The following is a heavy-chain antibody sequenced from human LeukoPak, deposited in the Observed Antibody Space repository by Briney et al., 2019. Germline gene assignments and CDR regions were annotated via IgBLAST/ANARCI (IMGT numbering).Heavy chain of an antibody. CDR1: GYTFTGYY. J-gene: IGHJ4*02. D-gene: IGHD5-18*01. CDR2: INPNSGGT. V-gene: IGHV1-2*02. CDR3: ARSGYSYGYSDY. Sequence: ASVTVSCKASGYTFTGYYMHWVRQAPGQGLEWMGWINPNSGGTNYAQKFQGRVTMTRDTSISTAYMELSRLRSDDTAVYYCARSGYSYGYSDYWGQGTLVTVSS.